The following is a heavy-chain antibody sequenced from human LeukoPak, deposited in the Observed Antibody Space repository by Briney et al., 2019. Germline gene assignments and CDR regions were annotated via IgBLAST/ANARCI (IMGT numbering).Heavy chain of an antibody. Sequence: GGSLRLSCAASGFTFSSYPIHWVRQAPGKGLEWVANIKHDGSEKYYVDSVKGRFTISRDNAKNSLYLQMNSLRAEDTAVYYCATQGYSNSWYSFDYWGQGTLVTVSS. J-gene: IGHJ4*02. CDR1: GFTFSSYP. CDR2: IKHDGSEK. V-gene: IGHV3-7*01. D-gene: IGHD6-13*01. CDR3: ATQGYSNSWYSFDY.